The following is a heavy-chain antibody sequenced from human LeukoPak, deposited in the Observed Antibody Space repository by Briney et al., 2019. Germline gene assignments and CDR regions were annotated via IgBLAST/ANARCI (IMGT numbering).Heavy chain of an antibody. CDR2: IHYTGGT. CDR3: ARIAGTGTE. D-gene: IGHD6-13*01. Sequence: PSETLSLTCTVSGGSISSGDYYWSWIRQPPGKGLEWIGCIHYTGGTNYNPSFTSRVTMSVDTSKNQFSLRLSSVTTADTAVYYCARIAGTGTEWGQGALVTVSS. CDR1: GGSISSGDYY. V-gene: IGHV4-61*08. J-gene: IGHJ4*02.